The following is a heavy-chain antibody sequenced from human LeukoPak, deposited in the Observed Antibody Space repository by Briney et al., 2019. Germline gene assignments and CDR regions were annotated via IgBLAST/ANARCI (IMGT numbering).Heavy chain of an antibody. J-gene: IGHJ4*02. CDR3: ARLSGWSQGNFDY. V-gene: IGHV4-39*01. D-gene: IGHD6-19*01. CDR2: IYYSGST. Sequence: WVRQAPGKGLEWIGSIYYSGSTYYNPSLKSRVTISVDTSKNQFSLKLSSVTAADTAVYYCARLSGWSQGNFDYWGQGTLATVSS.